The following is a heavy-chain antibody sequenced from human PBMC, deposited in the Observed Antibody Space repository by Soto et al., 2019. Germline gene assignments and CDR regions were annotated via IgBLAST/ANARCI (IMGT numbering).Heavy chain of an antibody. J-gene: IGHJ6*03. CDR2: IYNSGST. Sequence: QVQLQESGPGLVKPSETLSLTCTVSGVSISSSYWSWIRQPPGKGLEWIGYIYNSGSTNYNPSLKSRVTISVDTSKNQFSLGLSSVTAADTAVHYCARDRAFCSGRSFYSPPDYYYYMDVWGKGTTVTVS. CDR3: ARDRAFCSGRSFYSPPDYYYYMDV. V-gene: IGHV4-59*01. CDR1: GVSISSSY. D-gene: IGHD2-15*01.